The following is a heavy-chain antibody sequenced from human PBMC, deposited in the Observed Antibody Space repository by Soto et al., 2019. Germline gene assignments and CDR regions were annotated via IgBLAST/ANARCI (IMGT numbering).Heavy chain of an antibody. J-gene: IGHJ4*02. D-gene: IGHD6-19*01. CDR3: ARVAVAGTRVDY. V-gene: IGHV4-4*02. CDR2: IYHSGST. CDR1: GGSINSSNW. Sequence: QVQLQESGPGLVKPTGTLSLTCAVSGGSINSSNWWSWVRQAPGKGLEWMGEIYHSGSTNYNPSLKSRVTISVDKSKNKFSLKLSSVTAADTAVYYCARVAVAGTRVDYWGQGTLVTVSS.